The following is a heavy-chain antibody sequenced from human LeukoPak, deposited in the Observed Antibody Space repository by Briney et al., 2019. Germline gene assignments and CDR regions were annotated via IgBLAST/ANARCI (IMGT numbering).Heavy chain of an antibody. CDR2: IYPSGST. V-gene: IGHV4-38-2*01. D-gene: IGHD2-2*01. CDR3: ARWCRASCYYFDY. J-gene: IGHJ4*02. Sequence: PSERVALTCGVCGYSLSSGYYRGWIRQRPGKGLEWIGSIYPSGSTYYNPRIQSRVPISVHTSKNQFSLNRSSETAADTAVYYCARWCRASCYYFDYWGQGTLVTVSS. CDR1: GYSLSSGYY.